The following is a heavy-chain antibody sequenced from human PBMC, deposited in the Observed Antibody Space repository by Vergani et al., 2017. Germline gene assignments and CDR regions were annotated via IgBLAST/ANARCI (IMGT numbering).Heavy chain of an antibody. CDR1: GYSFNNSA. Sequence: QEQLVQSGSELKKPGASVKVSCKASGYSFNNSAIHWVRQAPGQGLEWMGWINPTTGNPTYARAFTGRFVFSLDTAISTAYLQIGSLEAEDTAVYFCARAERGRLAVGATDSGGRGTLLAVSS. V-gene: IGHV7-4-1*01. J-gene: IGHJ4*02. CDR3: ARAERGRLAVGATDS. CDR2: INPTTGNP. D-gene: IGHD6-19*01.